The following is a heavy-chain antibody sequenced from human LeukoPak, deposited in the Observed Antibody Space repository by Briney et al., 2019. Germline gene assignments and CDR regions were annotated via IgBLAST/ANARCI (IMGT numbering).Heavy chain of an antibody. CDR2: IYYSGST. CDR3: ARGGSNFDY. V-gene: IGHV4-59*01. CDR1: GGSISSYY. D-gene: IGHD2-15*01. J-gene: IGHJ4*02. Sequence: PSETLSLTRTVSGGSISSYYWSWIRQPPGKGLEWIGYIYYSGSTNYNPSLKSRVTISVDTSQNQFSLKLSSVTAVDTAVYYCARGGSNFDYWGQGTLVTVSS.